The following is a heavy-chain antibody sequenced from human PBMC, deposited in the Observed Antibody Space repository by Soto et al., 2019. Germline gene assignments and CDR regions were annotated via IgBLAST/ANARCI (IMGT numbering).Heavy chain of an antibody. Sequence: QLQLQESGPGLVKPSETLSLTCTVSSAPVSSSTYTWGWIRQPPGKGLEWLGSIYYSGSTYYNPSLHRRVTVSVDTSKNQSSLKVTSVTAADTAVYYCARLHGYCINISCHGHDAIDVWGQGSTVTVSS. J-gene: IGHJ6*02. CDR1: SAPVSSSTYT. CDR2: IYYSGST. CDR3: ARLHGYCINISCHGHDAIDV. D-gene: IGHD2-2*01. V-gene: IGHV4-39*01.